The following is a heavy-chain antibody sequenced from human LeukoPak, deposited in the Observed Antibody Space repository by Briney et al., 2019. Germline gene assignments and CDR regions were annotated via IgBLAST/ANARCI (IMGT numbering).Heavy chain of an antibody. J-gene: IGHJ4*02. CDR2: TYYRSQWYY. CDR3: ARGVPEGLATTFDY. CDR1: GDSVSSNIAT. Sequence: SQTLSLTCVISGDSVSSNIATWNWIRQSPSRGLEWLGRTYYRSQWYYDYAVSVRSRITINPDTSKNQFSLQLSSVTAADTAVYYCARGVPEGLATTFDYWGQGTLVTVSS. V-gene: IGHV6-1*01. D-gene: IGHD5-24*01.